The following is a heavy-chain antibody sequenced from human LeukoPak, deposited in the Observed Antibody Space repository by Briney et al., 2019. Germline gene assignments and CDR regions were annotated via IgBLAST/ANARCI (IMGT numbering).Heavy chain of an antibody. D-gene: IGHD6-6*01. V-gene: IGHV3-21*01. CDR3: ARDGSIAARQYYYYYMDV. CDR2: ISSSSSYI. CDR1: GFTFSSYS. J-gene: IGHJ6*03. Sequence: GGSLRLSCAASGFTFSSYSMNWVRQAPGKGLEWVSSISSSSSYIYYADSVKGRFTISRDNAKNSLYLQMNSLRAEDTAVYYCARDGSIAARQYYYYYMDVWGKGTTVTVSS.